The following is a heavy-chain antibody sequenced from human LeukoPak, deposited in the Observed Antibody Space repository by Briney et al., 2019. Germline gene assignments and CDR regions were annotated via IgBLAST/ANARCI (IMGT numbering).Heavy chain of an antibody. Sequence: PSQTLSLTCTVSGGSISSGSYYWSWIRQPAGTGLEWIGYIYYSGSTNYNPSLKSRVTISVDRSKNQFSLKLSSVTAADTAVYYCARVVGGSYYMDVWGKGTTVTVSS. CDR1: GGSISSGSYY. CDR2: IYYSGST. J-gene: IGHJ6*03. D-gene: IGHD1-26*01. CDR3: ARVVGGSYYMDV. V-gene: IGHV4-61*09.